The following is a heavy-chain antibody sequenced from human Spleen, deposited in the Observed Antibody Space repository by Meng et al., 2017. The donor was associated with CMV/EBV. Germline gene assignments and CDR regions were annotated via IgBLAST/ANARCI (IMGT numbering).Heavy chain of an antibody. D-gene: IGHD6-13*01. V-gene: IGHV3-30*19. CDR2: VWYDDSKK. CDR3: ARDHLYSSSWFFDY. Sequence: GESLKISCAASGFHFSSYGMHWVRQTPDKGLEWVGVVWYDDSKKYHADSLKGRFTISRDNSKNTLYLQMNSLRAEDTAVYYCARDHLYSSSWFFDYWGQGTLVTVSS. CDR1: GFHFSSYG. J-gene: IGHJ4*02.